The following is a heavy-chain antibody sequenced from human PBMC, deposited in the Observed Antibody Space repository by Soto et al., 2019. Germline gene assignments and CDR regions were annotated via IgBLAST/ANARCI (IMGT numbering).Heavy chain of an antibody. CDR3: ARDEYSDWYMDV. Sequence: QVQLVESGGGVVQPGRSLRLSCAASGFMFRSYGMHWVRQAPGKGLEWVAVIWYDGSNKYYADSVKGRFTISRDNSKNTLYLQMNSLRAEDTAVYYCARDEYSDWYMDVWGRGTLVTVSS. CDR1: GFMFRSYG. CDR2: IWYDGSNK. V-gene: IGHV3-33*01. J-gene: IGHJ2*01. D-gene: IGHD4-4*01.